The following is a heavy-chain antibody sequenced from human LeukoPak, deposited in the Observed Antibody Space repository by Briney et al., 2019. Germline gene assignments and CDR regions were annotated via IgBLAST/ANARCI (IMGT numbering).Heavy chain of an antibody. CDR3: AKAYWRTALALDF. D-gene: IGHD1-1*01. CDR1: GLSFSKYA. V-gene: IGHV3-23*01. Sequence: GGSLRLSCTDSGLSFSKYAINWVRQAPGKGLEWVSVIGGNGGTTHYADSVKGRFTISRDNSNNTVFLQMNSLRAEDSALYSCAKAYWRTALALDFCGQGTLVTVSS. CDR2: IGGNGGTT. J-gene: IGHJ4*02.